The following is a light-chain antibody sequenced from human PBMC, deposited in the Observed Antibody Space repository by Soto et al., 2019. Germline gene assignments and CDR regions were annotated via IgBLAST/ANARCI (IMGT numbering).Light chain of an antibody. V-gene: IGKV1-39*01. Sequence: DIQMTQSPSSLSASVGDRVTITCRASQSIASFLSWYQQKPGKAPKLLIYSTSTLQSGVPSRFSGSGSGTDFTLTISSLQPEDFATYDCQKSYSILWTFGQGTKVEIK. CDR1: QSIASF. J-gene: IGKJ1*01. CDR3: QKSYSILWT. CDR2: STS.